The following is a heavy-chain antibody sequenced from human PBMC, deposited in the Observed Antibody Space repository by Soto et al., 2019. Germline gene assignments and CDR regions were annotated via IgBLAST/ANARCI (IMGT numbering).Heavy chain of an antibody. Sequence: GGFLRLSFAAAEFTFSGDSRIWVRQAPGKGLEWVSSISSSSSYIYYADSVKGRFTISRDNAKNSLYLQMNSLRAEDTAVYYCARDPLDIVVVVAAPGLDYWGQGTLVTVSS. D-gene: IGHD2-15*01. CDR3: ARDPLDIVVVVAAPGLDY. CDR2: ISSSSSYI. J-gene: IGHJ4*02. CDR1: EFTFSGDS. V-gene: IGHV3-21*01.